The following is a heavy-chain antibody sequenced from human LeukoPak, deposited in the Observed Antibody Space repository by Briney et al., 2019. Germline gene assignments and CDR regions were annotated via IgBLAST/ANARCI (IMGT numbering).Heavy chain of an antibody. V-gene: IGHV1-8*01. CDR3: VRRIVAAGYNWFDP. J-gene: IGHJ5*02. D-gene: IGHD6-13*01. CDR1: GYTFTNYD. CDR2: INSNRGDT. Sequence: GASLRLSCKPSGYTFTNYDINWVRQAPGQGLEWMARINSNRGDTAYAQTFKGRVTITRNTSINTAHMELSSLRSEDTAVYYCVRRIVAAGYNWFDPWGQGTLVTVSS.